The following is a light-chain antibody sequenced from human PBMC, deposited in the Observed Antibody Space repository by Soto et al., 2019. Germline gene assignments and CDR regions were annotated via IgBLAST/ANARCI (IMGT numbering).Light chain of an antibody. CDR3: QSFDSNNQGV. CDR2: EVS. CDR1: SSDVGGYNY. V-gene: IGLV2-14*01. Sequence: QSALTQPASVSGSPGQSITISCTGTSSDVGGYNYVSWFQHHPGKAPKLIIYEVSYRPSGVSNRFSGSKSGDTASLTISGLQAEDEADYYCQSFDSNNQGVFGGGTKLTVL. J-gene: IGLJ3*02.